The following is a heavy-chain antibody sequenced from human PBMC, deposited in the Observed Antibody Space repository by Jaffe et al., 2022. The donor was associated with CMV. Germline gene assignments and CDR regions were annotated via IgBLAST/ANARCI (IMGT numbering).Heavy chain of an antibody. D-gene: IGHD1-1*01. CDR3: ARSPNWNHPYYFDY. J-gene: IGHJ4*02. CDR1: GYTFTSYY. CDR2: INPTSGST. Sequence: QVQLLQSGADVKKPGASVKLSCKASGYTFTSYYLNWVRQAPGQRPEWMGIINPTSGSTSYAQTFQGRVTMTRDTSTSTVDMQLSSLKSEDTAKYYCARSPNWNHPYYFDYWGQGTLVTVSS. V-gene: IGHV1-46*01.